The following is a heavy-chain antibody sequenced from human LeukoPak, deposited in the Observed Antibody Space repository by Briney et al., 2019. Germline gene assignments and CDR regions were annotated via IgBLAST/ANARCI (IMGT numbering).Heavy chain of an antibody. J-gene: IGHJ4*02. D-gene: IGHD5-24*01. CDR1: GFTFSSYA. CDR2: ISYDGSNK. Sequence: PGGSLRLSCAASGFTFSSYAMHWVRQAPGKGLEWVAVISYDGSNKYYADSVKGRFTISRDNSKNTLYLQMNSLRAEDTAVYYCARDLTRDGSTMGGGYWGQGTLVTVSS. CDR3: ARDLTRDGSTMGGGY. V-gene: IGHV3-30-3*01.